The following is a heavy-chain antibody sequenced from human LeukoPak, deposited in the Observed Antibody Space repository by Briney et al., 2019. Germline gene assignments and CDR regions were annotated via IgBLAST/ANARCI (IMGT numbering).Heavy chain of an antibody. CDR2: IYYRGNT. CDR3: ARDSPPQYASWSAGFDY. J-gene: IGHJ4*02. Sequence: SETLTLTCTVSGDSISNYYWSWIRQPPGKGLEWIGYIYYRGNTNYNPYHKSRVIISIDTSNNQFSLKMSSVTAADTAVYFCARDSPPQYASWSAGFDYWGRGTLVTVSS. CDR1: GDSISNYY. D-gene: IGHD2-2*01. V-gene: IGHV4-59*01.